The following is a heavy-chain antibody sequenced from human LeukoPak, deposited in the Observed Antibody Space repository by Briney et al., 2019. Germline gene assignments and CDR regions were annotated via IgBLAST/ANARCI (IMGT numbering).Heavy chain of an antibody. V-gene: IGHV3-7*01. D-gene: IGHD5-24*01. Sequence: TGGSLRPSCVASGFSFGSYWMSWVRQAPGKGLEWVANIKQDGSEQYSVDSVKGRFTSSRDNAKNSLYLQMNSLRVDDTAMYYCASTGGYKNVFDIWGQGTMVTVSS. J-gene: IGHJ3*02. CDR2: IKQDGSEQ. CDR3: ASTGGYKNVFDI. CDR1: GFSFGSYW.